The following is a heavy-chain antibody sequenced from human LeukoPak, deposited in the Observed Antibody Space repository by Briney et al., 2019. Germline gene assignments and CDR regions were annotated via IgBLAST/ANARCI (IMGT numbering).Heavy chain of an antibody. J-gene: IGHJ3*02. D-gene: IGHD4-17*01. V-gene: IGHV3-53*01. CDR1: GFTVSSNY. Sequence: PGGSLRLSCAASGFTVSSNYMSWVRQAPGKGLECVSLIFSGGGTYYADSVKGRFTISRDNAKNSLYLQMNSLRAEDTAVYYCARVGTTVLTVGAFDIWGQGTMVTVSS. CDR2: IFSGGGT. CDR3: ARVGTTVLTVGAFDI.